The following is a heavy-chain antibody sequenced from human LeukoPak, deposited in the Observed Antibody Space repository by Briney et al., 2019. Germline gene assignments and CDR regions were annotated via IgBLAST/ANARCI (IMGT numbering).Heavy chain of an antibody. CDR3: ARHGAVAISYSFDI. CDR1: GGSISSYY. Sequence: PSETLSLTCTVSGGSISSYYWSWIRQPPGKGLEWIGYIYYSGSTNYNPSLKSRVTISIDTSNNQFSLKLNSVTAADTAVYYCARHGAVAISYSFDIWGKGTMVTVSS. V-gene: IGHV4-59*08. D-gene: IGHD3-3*01. J-gene: IGHJ3*02. CDR2: IYYSGST.